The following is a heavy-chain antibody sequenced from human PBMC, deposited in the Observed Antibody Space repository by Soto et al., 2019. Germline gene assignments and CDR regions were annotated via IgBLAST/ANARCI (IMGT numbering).Heavy chain of an antibody. V-gene: IGHV4-30-4*01. CDR2: IYYSGST. CDR3: ARHYGGVLYNWLDP. J-gene: IGHJ5*02. Sequence: PSETLSLTCTVSGGSISSGDYYWSWIRQPPGKGLEWIGYIYYSGSTYYNPSLKSRVTISVDTSKNQFSLKLSSVTAADTAVYYCARHYGGVLYNWLDPWGQGTLVTVSS. D-gene: IGHD4-17*01. CDR1: GGSISSGDYY.